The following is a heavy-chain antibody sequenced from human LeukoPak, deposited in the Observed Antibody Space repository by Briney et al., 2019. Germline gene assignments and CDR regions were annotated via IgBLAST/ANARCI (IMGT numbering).Heavy chain of an antibody. CDR2: IYTSGST. D-gene: IGHD3-22*01. V-gene: IGHV4-4*07. CDR3: ARVSYYDSSGNRGAPGC. CDR1: GGPISIYY. J-gene: IGHJ4*02. Sequence: PSETQSLPCTVSGGPISIYYGSGIRQPAGKGLEWIGRIYTSGSTNYNPSLKSRVTISVDKSKNQFSLKLSSVTAADTAVYYCARVSYYDSSGNRGAPGCWGPGTLVTVSS.